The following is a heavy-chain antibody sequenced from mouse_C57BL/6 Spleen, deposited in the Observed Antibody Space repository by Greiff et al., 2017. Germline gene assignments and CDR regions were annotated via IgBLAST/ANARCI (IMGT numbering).Heavy chain of an antibody. V-gene: IGHV1-82*01. J-gene: IGHJ2*01. CDR1: GYAFSSSW. Sequence: VKLQESGPELVKPGASVKISCKASGYAFSSSWMNWVKQRPGKGLEWIGRIYPGDGDTNYNGKFKGKATLTADKSSSTAYMQLSSLTSEDSAVYFCARSPYYYGSGYWGQGTTLTVSS. CDR3: ARSPYYYGSGY. CDR2: IYPGDGDT. D-gene: IGHD1-1*01.